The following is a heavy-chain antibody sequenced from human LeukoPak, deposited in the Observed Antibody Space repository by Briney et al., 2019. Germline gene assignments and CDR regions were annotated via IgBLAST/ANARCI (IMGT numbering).Heavy chain of an antibody. Sequence: SETLSLTCTVSGGSISSYYWSWIRQPPGKGLEWIGSIYYSGSTYYNPSLKSRVTISVDTSKNQFSLKLSSVTAADTAVYYCARPARLVGATSPGGFDPWGQGTLVTVSS. CDR1: GGSISSYY. CDR3: ARPARLVGATSPGGFDP. V-gene: IGHV4-39*01. J-gene: IGHJ5*02. CDR2: IYYSGST. D-gene: IGHD1-26*01.